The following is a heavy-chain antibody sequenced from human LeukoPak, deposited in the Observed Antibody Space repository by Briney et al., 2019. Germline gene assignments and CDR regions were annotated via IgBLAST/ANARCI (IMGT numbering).Heavy chain of an antibody. CDR3: ATVPTTYYDILTGRALFDY. CDR1: GFTFSSYG. J-gene: IGHJ4*02. Sequence: GGSLRLSCAASGFTFSSYGMHWVRQAPGKGLEWVAFIRYDGSNKYYADSVKGRFTISRDNSKNTLYLQMNSPRAEDTAVYYCATVPTTYYDILTGRALFDYWGQGTLVTVSS. D-gene: IGHD3-9*01. V-gene: IGHV3-30*02. CDR2: IRYDGSNK.